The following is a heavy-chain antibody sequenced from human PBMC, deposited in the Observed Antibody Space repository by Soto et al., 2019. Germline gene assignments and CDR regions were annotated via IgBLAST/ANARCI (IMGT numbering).Heavy chain of an antibody. J-gene: IGHJ2*01. D-gene: IGHD2-2*01. Sequence: QVQLQESGPGLVKPSQTLSLTCTVSGGSISSGDYYWSWIRQPPGKGLEWIGYIYYSGSTYYNPSLXGXVXIXXDTSKNQFPLKLSSVTAADTAVYYCARVRPAYFDLWGRGTLVTVSS. CDR1: GGSISSGDYY. V-gene: IGHV4-30-4*01. CDR3: ARVRPAYFDL. CDR2: IYYSGST.